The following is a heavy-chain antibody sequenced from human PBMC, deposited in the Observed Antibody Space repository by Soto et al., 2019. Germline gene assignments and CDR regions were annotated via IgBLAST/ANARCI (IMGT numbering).Heavy chain of an antibody. CDR2: IYYSGST. CDR1: GGSISSYY. Sequence: SETLSLTCTVSGGSISSYYWSWIRQPPGKGLEWIGYIYYSGSTNYNPSLKSRVTISVDTSKNQFSLKLSSVTAADTAVYYCARDDRRPPTFDIWAQGTMVTVSS. J-gene: IGHJ3*02. CDR3: ARDDRRPPTFDI. V-gene: IGHV4-59*01.